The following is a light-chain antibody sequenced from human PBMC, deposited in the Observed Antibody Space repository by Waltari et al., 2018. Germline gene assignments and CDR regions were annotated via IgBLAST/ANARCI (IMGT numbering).Light chain of an antibody. V-gene: IGLV1-47*01. CDR1: SSNIGDTP. Sequence: QSVVTQPPSASGTPGQRVTISCSGSSSNIGDTPVYCYQQVPGTAPKLLVHTNNERPSGVPARFTGSKSGTSASLAIYGLRSEDEADYYCASWDDKLNAWVIGGGTRLTVL. CDR2: TNN. J-gene: IGLJ3*02. CDR3: ASWDDKLNAWV.